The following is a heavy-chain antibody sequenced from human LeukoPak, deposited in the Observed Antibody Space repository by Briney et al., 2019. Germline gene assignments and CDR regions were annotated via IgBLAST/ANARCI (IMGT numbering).Heavy chain of an antibody. CDR3: ARWAGIAAAGTPTPTFRFHYYYYGMDV. J-gene: IGHJ6*02. V-gene: IGHV4-39*07. D-gene: IGHD6-13*01. Sequence: PSETLSLTCTVSGGSISSGGYYWSWIRQPPGKGLEWIGEINHSGSTNYNPSLKSRVTISVDTSKNQFSLKLSSVTAADTAVYYCARWAGIAAAGTPTPTFRFHYYYYGMDVWGQGTTVTVSS. CDR2: INHSGST. CDR1: GGSISSGGYY.